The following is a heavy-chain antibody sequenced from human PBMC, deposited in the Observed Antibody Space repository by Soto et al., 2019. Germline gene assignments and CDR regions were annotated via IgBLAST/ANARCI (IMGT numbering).Heavy chain of an antibody. Sequence: ASVKVSCKASGYTFTSYYMHWVRQAPGQGLEWMGIINPSGGSTSYAQKFQGRVTMTRDTSTSTVYMELSSLRSEDTAVYYCARDPRPYYYDSSGRNWFDPWGQGTLVTVSS. CDR2: INPSGGST. J-gene: IGHJ5*02. V-gene: IGHV1-46*01. CDR1: GYTFTSYY. D-gene: IGHD3-22*01. CDR3: ARDPRPYYYDSSGRNWFDP.